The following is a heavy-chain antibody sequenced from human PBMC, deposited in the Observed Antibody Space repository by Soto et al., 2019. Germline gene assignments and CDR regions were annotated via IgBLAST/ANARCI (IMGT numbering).Heavy chain of an antibody. V-gene: IGHV3-23*01. Sequence: QPWGSLRLSCPASGFTFSNYGMTWFRQAPGKGLEWVSVISGSGGSTYYADSVKGRFTISRDNSGNTLDLQMNSLRAEDTALYYLAEGPTVGANSCYLGPWGQGTMV. J-gene: IGHJ5*02. D-gene: IGHD1-26*01. CDR1: GFTFSNYG. CDR3: AEGPTVGANSCYLGP. CDR2: ISGSGGST.